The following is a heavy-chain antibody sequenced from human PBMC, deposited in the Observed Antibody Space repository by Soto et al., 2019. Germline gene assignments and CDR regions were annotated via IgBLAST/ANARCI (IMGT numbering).Heavy chain of an antibody. J-gene: IGHJ6*02. CDR2: INAGNGNT. D-gene: IGHD6-6*01. V-gene: IGHV1-3*01. Sequence: ASVKVSCKASGYTFTSYAMHWVRQAPGQRLEWMGWINAGNGNTKYSQKFQGRVTITRDTSASTAYTELSSLRSEDTAVYYCASPLPLYSSSSDYYYYGMDVWGQGTTVTVSS. CDR1: GYTFTSYA. CDR3: ASPLPLYSSSSDYYYYGMDV.